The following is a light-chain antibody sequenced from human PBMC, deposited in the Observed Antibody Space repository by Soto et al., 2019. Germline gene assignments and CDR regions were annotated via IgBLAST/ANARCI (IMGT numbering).Light chain of an antibody. CDR2: AAS. Sequence: PLTQSPSSLSASVGDRVTITCRASQDIGIYLAWYQQKPGKAPNLLIYAASSLQRGVPSRFSGSGSGTDFTLTIRSVQPEDFATYHCQQLSSYPVTFGQGTKVDIK. CDR1: QDIGIY. J-gene: IGKJ1*01. V-gene: IGKV1-9*01. CDR3: QQLSSYPVT.